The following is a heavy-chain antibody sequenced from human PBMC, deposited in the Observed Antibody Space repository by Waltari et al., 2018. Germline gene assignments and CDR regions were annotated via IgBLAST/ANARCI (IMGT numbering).Heavy chain of an antibody. CDR3: VRNGLGYCTSSTCYKNDD. CDR1: GYLINSGYY. CDR2: IYHGGDK. J-gene: IGHJ1*01. V-gene: IGHV4-38-2*01. D-gene: IGHD2-2*01. Sequence: QVQLQESGPGLVRPSETLSLTCAVSGYLINSGYYWGWVRQTPGKGRQWIGTIYHGGDKYYNPSLESRVTMSLDTSKNQFFLKLTSVTAEDTAMYYCVRNGLGYCTSSTCYKNDDWGQGTLVTVSS.